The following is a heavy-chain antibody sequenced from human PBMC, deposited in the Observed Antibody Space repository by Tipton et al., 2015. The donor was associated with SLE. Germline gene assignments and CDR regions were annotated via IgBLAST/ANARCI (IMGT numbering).Heavy chain of an antibody. CDR1: GGSFSGYY. CDR3: ARAPQYCTNGVCYFDY. D-gene: IGHD2-8*01. J-gene: IGHJ4*02. CDR2: IYYSGST. V-gene: IGHV4-31*11. Sequence: TLSLTCAVYGGSFSGYYWSWIRQHPGKGLEWIGYIYYSGSTYYNPSLKSRVTISVDTSKNQFSLKLSSATAADTAVYYCARAPQYCTNGVCYFDYWGQGTLVTVSS.